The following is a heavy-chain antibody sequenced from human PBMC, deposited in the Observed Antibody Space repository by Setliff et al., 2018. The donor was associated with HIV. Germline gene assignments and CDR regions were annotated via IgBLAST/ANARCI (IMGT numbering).Heavy chain of an antibody. D-gene: IGHD3-3*01. Sequence: SETLSLTCTVSGGSINSGSYYWNWIRQPAGKGLEWIGHIYASGSTNYNPSLKSRVTMSVDTSKNQFSLKLSSVTAADTAVYYCASQDYDFWSGYYTWNYWGQGTLVTVSS. CDR3: ASQDYDFWSGYYTWNY. CDR1: GGSINSGSYY. J-gene: IGHJ4*02. V-gene: IGHV4-61*09. CDR2: IYASGST.